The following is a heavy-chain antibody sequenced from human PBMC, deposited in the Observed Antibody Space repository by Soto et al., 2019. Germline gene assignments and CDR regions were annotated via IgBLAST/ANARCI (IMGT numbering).Heavy chain of an antibody. CDR3: AYRAPAYSGSSHDVFAV. J-gene: IGHJ3*01. D-gene: IGHD1-26*01. V-gene: IGHV2-5*01. CDR2: IYWNNDK. Sequence: QITLKESGPTLVTPTQTLTLTCTFSGFSLSISGVGVGWIRQPPGKALQWLALIYWNNDKPYSPSLKSRLTITKDTSKNQVVLTMTNMDPVDTATYYCAYRAPAYSGSSHDVFAVWGQGTMVTVSS. CDR1: GFSLSISGVG.